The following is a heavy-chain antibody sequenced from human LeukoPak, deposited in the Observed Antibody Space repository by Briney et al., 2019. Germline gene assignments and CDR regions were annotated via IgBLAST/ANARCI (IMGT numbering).Heavy chain of an antibody. CDR1: GFTISSYS. Sequence: GGSLTLSCAASGFTISSYSMTWVRQAPGKGLEWVSYISSSSSTIYYPDSVKGRFTISRDNAKNSLYLQMSSLRDQHTPVFYCARESGAAKIGQMLNEWGQGTLVTVPS. V-gene: IGHV3-48*02. D-gene: IGHD3-10*02. CDR3: ARESGAAKIGQMLNE. CDR2: ISSSSSTI. J-gene: IGHJ4*02.